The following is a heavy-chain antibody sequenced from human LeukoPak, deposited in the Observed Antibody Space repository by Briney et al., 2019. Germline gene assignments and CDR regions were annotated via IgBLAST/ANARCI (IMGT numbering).Heavy chain of an antibody. CDR2: ISAYNGNT. J-gene: IGHJ4*02. CDR3: ARVRPSYDY. Sequence: ASVKVSCKASGDTFSMYTFSWVRQAPGQGLEWMGWISAYNGNTNYAQKLQGRVTMTTDTSTSTAYMELRSLRSDDTAVYYCARVRPSYDYWGQGTLVTVSS. V-gene: IGHV1-18*01. CDR1: GDTFSMYT.